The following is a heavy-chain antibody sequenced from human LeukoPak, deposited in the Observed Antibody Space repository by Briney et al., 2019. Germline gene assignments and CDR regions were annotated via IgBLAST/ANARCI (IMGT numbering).Heavy chain of an antibody. J-gene: IGHJ4*02. Sequence: ASVKVSCKPSGYTFGTHWMHWVRQAPGQGLEWTAIINPSGDFRSYAQKFQGRVTVTRDMSTRTVYMELRSLRSDDTAVYYCARDRDSSSSPLDYWGQGTLVTVSS. CDR1: GYTFGTHW. V-gene: IGHV1-46*01. CDR2: INPSGDFR. D-gene: IGHD6-6*01. CDR3: ARDRDSSSSPLDY.